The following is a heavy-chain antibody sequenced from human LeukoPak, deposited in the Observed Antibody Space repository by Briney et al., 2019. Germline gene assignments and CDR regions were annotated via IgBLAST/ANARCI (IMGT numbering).Heavy chain of an antibody. CDR2: ISSSSSYI. Sequence: SGGSLRLSCAASGFTFSSYSMNWVRQAPGKGLEWVSSISSSSSYIYYADSVKGRFTISRDNAKNSLYLQMNSLRAEDTAVYYCARLTSSTYYFDYWGQGTLVTVSS. CDR1: GFTFSSYS. J-gene: IGHJ4*02. D-gene: IGHD6-6*01. V-gene: IGHV3-21*01. CDR3: ARLTSSTYYFDY.